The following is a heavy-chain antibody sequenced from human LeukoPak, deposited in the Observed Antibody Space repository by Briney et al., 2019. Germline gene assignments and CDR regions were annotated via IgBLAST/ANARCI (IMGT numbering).Heavy chain of an antibody. D-gene: IGHD3-10*01. Sequence: GGSLRLSCAASGFTVSSNYMSWVRQAPGKGLEWVSVLYSGGNTYYADPVKGRFTISRDNSKNTLYLQMNSLRAEDTAVYYCARYDGGSGPFDYWGQGTLVTVSS. CDR1: GFTVSSNY. J-gene: IGHJ4*02. V-gene: IGHV3-53*01. CDR3: ARYDGGSGPFDY. CDR2: LYSGGNT.